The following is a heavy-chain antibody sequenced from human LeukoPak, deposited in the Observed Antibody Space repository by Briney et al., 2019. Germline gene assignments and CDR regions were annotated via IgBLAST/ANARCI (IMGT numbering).Heavy chain of an antibody. Sequence: SETLSLTCTVSGGSISSYYWSWIRQPPGKGLEWIGYIYYIGSTNYNPSLKSRVTISVDTSKNRFSLKLSSVTAADTAVYYCARDQYGDYDFDYWGQGTLVTVSS. D-gene: IGHD4-17*01. CDR2: IYYIGST. V-gene: IGHV4-59*12. CDR1: GGSISSYY. J-gene: IGHJ4*02. CDR3: ARDQYGDYDFDY.